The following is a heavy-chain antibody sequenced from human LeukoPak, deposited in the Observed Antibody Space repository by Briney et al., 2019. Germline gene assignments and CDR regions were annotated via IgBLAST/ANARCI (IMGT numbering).Heavy chain of an antibody. CDR3: ARVLTIFGVVGEY. CDR1: GFTLSSYD. V-gene: IGHV3-13*04. D-gene: IGHD3-3*01. J-gene: IGHJ4*02. CDR2: ISTAGDT. Sequence: GGSLRLSCAASGFTLSSYDMHWVRQATGKGLEWVSAISTAGDTYYPGSVKGRFTIYRENAKNSLYLEMNTLRAEDTAVYYCARVLTIFGVVGEYWGPGTLVTASS.